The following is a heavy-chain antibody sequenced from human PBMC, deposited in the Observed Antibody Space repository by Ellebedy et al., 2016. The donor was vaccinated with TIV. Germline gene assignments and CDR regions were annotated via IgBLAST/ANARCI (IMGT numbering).Heavy chain of an antibody. CDR2: ISGPGRDT. Sequence: GESLKISXAASGFTFSKNAMSWVRQAPGKGLEWVSAISGPGRDTYYADSVKGRFTISRDNSRNTFYLQMDSLRAEDTAIYYCAKDRPHYYDILTGFDYWGQGTLVTVSS. J-gene: IGHJ4*02. CDR3: AKDRPHYYDILTGFDY. CDR1: GFTFSKNA. D-gene: IGHD3-9*01. V-gene: IGHV3-23*01.